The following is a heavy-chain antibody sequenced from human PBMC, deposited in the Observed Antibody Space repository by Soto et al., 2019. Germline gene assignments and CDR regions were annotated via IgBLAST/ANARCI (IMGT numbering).Heavy chain of an antibody. J-gene: IGHJ6*02. CDR2: IIPIFGTA. D-gene: IGHD4-4*01. V-gene: IGHV1-69*13. CDR1: GGTFSSYA. Sequence: ASVKVSCKASGGTFSSYAISWVRQAPGQGLEWMGGIIPIFGTANYAQKFQGRVTITADESTSTAYMELSSLRSEDTAVYYCARKPLTTSGGDYYGMDVWGQGTTVTVSS. CDR3: ARKPLTTSGGDYYGMDV.